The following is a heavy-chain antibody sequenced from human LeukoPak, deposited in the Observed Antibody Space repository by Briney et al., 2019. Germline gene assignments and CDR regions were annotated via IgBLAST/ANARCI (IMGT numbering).Heavy chain of an antibody. Sequence: GGSLRLSCTASGFPFSGYGMHWVRQAPGKGPEWVAAISSDGSKKDYADSVKGRFSISRDKSKNTLYLQMNSLRPEDTAVYYCATEYDNLDDYFDYWGQGTLVIVSP. CDR1: GFPFSGYG. CDR2: ISSDGSKK. V-gene: IGHV3-30*03. D-gene: IGHD1-1*01. CDR3: ATEYDNLDDYFDY. J-gene: IGHJ4*02.